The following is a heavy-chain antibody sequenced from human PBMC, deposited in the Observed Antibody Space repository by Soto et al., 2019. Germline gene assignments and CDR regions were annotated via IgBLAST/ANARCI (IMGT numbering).Heavy chain of an antibody. CDR1: GFTFSSYA. V-gene: IGHV3-23*01. CDR3: AKFISIVVVVAATDY. Sequence: GGSLRLSCAASGFTFSSYAMSWVRQAPGKGLEWVSAISGSGGSTYYADSVKGRFTISRDNSKNTLYLQMNSLRAEDTAVYYCAKFISIVVVVAATDYWGQGTLVTVSS. CDR2: ISGSGGST. D-gene: IGHD2-15*01. J-gene: IGHJ4*02.